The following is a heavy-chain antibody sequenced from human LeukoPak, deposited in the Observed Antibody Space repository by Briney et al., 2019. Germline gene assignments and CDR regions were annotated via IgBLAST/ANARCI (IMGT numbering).Heavy chain of an antibody. V-gene: IGHV1-58*02. Sequence: TAVRVSCKASGFTFTSSAMQWVRQARGQRLEWIGWIVVGSGNTNYAQKFQERVTITRDISKSTAYMELSSLRSEDTAVYYCAADQGGISSRGTFDIWGQGTMVTASS. CDR2: IVVGSGNT. J-gene: IGHJ3*02. CDR3: AADQGGISSRGTFDI. CDR1: GFTFTSSA. D-gene: IGHD1-14*01.